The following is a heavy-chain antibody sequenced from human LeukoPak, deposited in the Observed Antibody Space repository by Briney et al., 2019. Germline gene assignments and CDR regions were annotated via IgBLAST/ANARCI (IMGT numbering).Heavy chain of an antibody. CDR1: GLTFSSYG. Sequence: PGRSLRLSCAASGLTFSSYGMHWVRQAPGKGLEWVAVIWYDGSNKYYADSVKGRFTISRDNSKNTLYLQMNSLRAEDTAVYYCARDRDYSSSWLDYWGQGTLVTVSS. CDR3: ARDRDYSSSWLDY. V-gene: IGHV3-33*01. CDR2: IWYDGSNK. D-gene: IGHD6-13*01. J-gene: IGHJ4*02.